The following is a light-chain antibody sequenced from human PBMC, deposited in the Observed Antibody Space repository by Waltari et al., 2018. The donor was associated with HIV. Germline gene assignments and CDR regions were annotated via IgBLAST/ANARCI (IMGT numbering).Light chain of an antibody. CDR3: QAYDSSLSGDV. CDR1: SSNIGAGYD. CDR2: GNS. Sequence: QSVLTQPPSVSGAPGQRVTISCTGSSSNIGAGYDVHWYQQLPGTAPKLLIYGNSNRPSGVPDRFSGSKSGTSASLAITGRQAEDEADYYCQAYDSSLSGDVFGTGTKVTVL. J-gene: IGLJ1*01. V-gene: IGLV1-40*01.